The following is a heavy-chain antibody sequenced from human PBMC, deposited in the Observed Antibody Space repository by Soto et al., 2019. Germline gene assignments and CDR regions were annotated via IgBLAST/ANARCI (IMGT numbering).Heavy chain of an antibody. J-gene: IGHJ4*02. CDR3: AREGEGTMVRGVPRGPFDY. V-gene: IGHV4-39*07. CDR2: VYYTGDT. CDR1: GASISTPGSY. Sequence: SETLSLTCTVSGASISTPGSYWGWVRQSQGTGLQWIGFVYYTGDTNYNPSLKSRVTISVDTSKNQFSLKLSSVTAADTAVYYCAREGEGTMVRGVPRGPFDYWGQGTLVTVSS. D-gene: IGHD3-10*01.